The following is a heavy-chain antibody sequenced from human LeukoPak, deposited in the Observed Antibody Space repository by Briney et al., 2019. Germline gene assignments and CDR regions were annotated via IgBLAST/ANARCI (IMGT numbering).Heavy chain of an antibody. CDR2: TNPNSGGT. J-gene: IGHJ3*02. V-gene: IGHV1-2*02. CDR1: GATFSSYA. CDR3: ARDREGYYDILTGYYGVGAFDI. Sequence: GASVKLSCKASGATFSSYAISRVRQAPGQGLEWMGWTNPNSGGTSYEQNFQGRVTMTRDTSISTAYMELSRLRSDDTAVYYCARDREGYYDILTGYYGVGAFDIWGQGTMVTVSS. D-gene: IGHD3-9*01.